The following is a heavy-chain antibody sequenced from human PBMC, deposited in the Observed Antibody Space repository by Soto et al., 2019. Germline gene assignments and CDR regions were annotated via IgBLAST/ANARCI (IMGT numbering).Heavy chain of an antibody. CDR3: ARDRHYGSGPDDGAFDI. CDR1: GFTFSSYS. J-gene: IGHJ3*02. CDR2: ISSSSSYI. D-gene: IGHD3-10*01. V-gene: IGHV3-21*01. Sequence: EVQLVESGGGLVKPGGSLRLSCAASGFTFSSYSMNWVRQAPGKGLEWVSSISSSSSYIYYADSVKGRFTISRDNAKNSLYLQMNSLRAEDTAVYYCARDRHYGSGPDDGAFDIWGQGTMVTVSS.